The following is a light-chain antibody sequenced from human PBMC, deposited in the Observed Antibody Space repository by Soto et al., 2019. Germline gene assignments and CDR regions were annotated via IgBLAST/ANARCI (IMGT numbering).Light chain of an antibody. V-gene: IGKV3-20*01. CDR2: AAS. CDR3: QQYGSSPPWT. CDR1: QGVSSSD. J-gene: IGKJ1*01. Sequence: EIVLTQSPGTLSLSPGERVTLSCRTSQGVSSSDLAWYQQKPGQAPRLLIYAASSRATGIPDRFSGSGSETDFTLTISRLEPEDFAVYYCQQYGSSPPWTFGQGTKVEI.